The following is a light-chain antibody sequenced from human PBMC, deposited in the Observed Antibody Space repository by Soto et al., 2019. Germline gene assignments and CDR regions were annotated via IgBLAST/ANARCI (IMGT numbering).Light chain of an antibody. CDR2: WAS. J-gene: IGKJ1*01. V-gene: IGKV4-1*01. CDR1: QSILYSSNNKNY. Sequence: DSVLTQSPDSLAVSLGERATINCKSSQSILYSSNNKNYLVWYQQKPGQPPKVLIYWASTRESGVPDRFSGSGSGTDFTLKISRVEAEDVGVYYCMQALQTPRTFGQGTKVDIK. CDR3: MQALQTPRT.